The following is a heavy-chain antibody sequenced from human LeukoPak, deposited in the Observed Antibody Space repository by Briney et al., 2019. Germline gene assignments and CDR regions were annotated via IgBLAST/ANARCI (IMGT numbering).Heavy chain of an antibody. D-gene: IGHD3-22*01. CDR2: INSDGSST. CDR1: GFTFSSYW. J-gene: IGHJ4*02. CDR3: AGEDSSGYYFDY. Sequence: GGSLRLSCAASGFTFSSYWMHWVRQAPGKGLVWVSRINSDGSSTSYADSVKGRFTISGDNAKNTLYLQMNSLRAEDTAVYYCAGEDSSGYYFDYWGQGTLVTVSS. V-gene: IGHV3-74*01.